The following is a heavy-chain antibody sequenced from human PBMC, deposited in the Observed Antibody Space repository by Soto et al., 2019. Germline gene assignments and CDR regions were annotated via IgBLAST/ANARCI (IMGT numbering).Heavy chain of an antibody. CDR1: GYSFAGYW. Sequence: GESLKISCKGSGYSFAGYWITWVRQKPGKGLEWMGRIDPSDSQTYYSPSFRGHVTISATKSITTVFLQWSSLRASDTAMYYCARQIYDSDKGPNCQYYFDSWGQGTPVTVSS. D-gene: IGHD3-22*01. CDR2: IDPSDSQT. J-gene: IGHJ4*02. CDR3: ARQIYDSDKGPNCQYYFDS. V-gene: IGHV5-10-1*01.